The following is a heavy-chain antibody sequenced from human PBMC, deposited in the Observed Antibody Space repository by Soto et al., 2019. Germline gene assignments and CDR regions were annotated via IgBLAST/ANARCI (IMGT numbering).Heavy chain of an antibody. CDR2: INHSGST. CDR1: GGSFSGYY. J-gene: IGHJ3*02. CDR3: ARVVKRGYRYDAFDI. V-gene: IGHV4-34*01. Sequence: PSETLSLTCAVYGGSFSGYYWSWIRQPPGKGLEWIGEINHSGSTNYNPSLKSRVTISVDTSKNQFSLKLSSVTAADTAVYYCARVVKRGYRYDAFDIWGQGTMVTV. D-gene: IGHD3-3*01.